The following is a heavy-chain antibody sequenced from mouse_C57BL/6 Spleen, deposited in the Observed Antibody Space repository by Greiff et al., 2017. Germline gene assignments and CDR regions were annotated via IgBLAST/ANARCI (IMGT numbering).Heavy chain of an antibody. V-gene: IGHV1-61*01. CDR1: GYTFTSYW. CDR3: ARARHYYGSSYDDFDY. Sequence: QVQLQQPGAELVRPGSSVKLSCKASGYTFTSYWMDWVKQRPGQGLEWIGNIYPSDSETHYNQKFKDKATLTVDKSSSTAYMQLSSLTSEDSAVYYCARARHYYGSSYDDFDYWGQGTTLTVSS. J-gene: IGHJ2*01. D-gene: IGHD1-1*01. CDR2: IYPSDSET.